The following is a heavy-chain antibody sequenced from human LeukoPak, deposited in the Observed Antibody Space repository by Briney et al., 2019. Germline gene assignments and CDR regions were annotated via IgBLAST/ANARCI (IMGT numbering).Heavy chain of an antibody. Sequence: GESLKISCKGSGYSFTSYWIGWVRQMPGKGLEWMGIIYPGDSDTRYSPSFQGQVTISADKSISTAYLQWSSLKASDTAMYYCACFFQKTEYDILTGYYTAFDYWGQGTLVTVSS. J-gene: IGHJ4*02. CDR1: GYSFTSYW. D-gene: IGHD3-9*01. V-gene: IGHV5-51*01. CDR2: IYPGDSDT. CDR3: ACFFQKTEYDILTGYYTAFDY.